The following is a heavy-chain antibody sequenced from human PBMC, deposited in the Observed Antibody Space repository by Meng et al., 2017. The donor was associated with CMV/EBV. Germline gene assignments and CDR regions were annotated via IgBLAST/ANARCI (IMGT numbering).Heavy chain of an antibody. CDR1: GFTFSSYA. D-gene: IGHD6-19*01. Sequence: QVLLGGSGGGVVQPWRSLRLRCAASGFTFSSYAMHWVRQAPGKGLEWVAVISYDGSNKYYADSVKGRFTISRDNSKNTLYLQMNSLRAEDTAVYYCARGSVAGFDYWGQGTLVTVSS. CDR2: ISYDGSNK. CDR3: ARGSVAGFDY. V-gene: IGHV3-30-3*01. J-gene: IGHJ4*02.